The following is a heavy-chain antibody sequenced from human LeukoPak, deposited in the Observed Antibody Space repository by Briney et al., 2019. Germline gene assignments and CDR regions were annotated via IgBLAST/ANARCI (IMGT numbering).Heavy chain of an antibody. V-gene: IGHV6-1*01. D-gene: IGHD5-12*01. CDR3: ARTGYSGYDSEFDY. J-gene: IGHJ4*02. CDR2: YYRSKWYN. Sequence: YYRSKWYNDYAVSVKSRITINPDTSKNQFSLQLNSVTPEDTAVYYCARTGYSGYDSEFDYWGQGTLVTVSS.